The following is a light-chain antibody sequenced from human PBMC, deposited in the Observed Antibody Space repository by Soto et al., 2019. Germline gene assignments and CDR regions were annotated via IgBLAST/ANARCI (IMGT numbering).Light chain of an antibody. J-gene: IGKJ1*01. CDR3: HHYGTSWT. Sequence: EIVLTQSPGTVSLSPGERVTLSCRASQSVRSSFLAWYQQKPGQAPRLLISGASSRATGIPDRFSGSGSGTDFTLTISRLEPEDFAVYYCHHYGTSWTFGQGTKLEI. CDR1: QSVRSSF. V-gene: IGKV3-20*01. CDR2: GAS.